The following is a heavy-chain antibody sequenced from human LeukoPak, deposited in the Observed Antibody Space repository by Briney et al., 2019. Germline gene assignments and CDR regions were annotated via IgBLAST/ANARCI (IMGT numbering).Heavy chain of an antibody. CDR2: ISAYNGNT. Sequence: VKVSCKASGYTFTSYGISWVRQAPGQGLEWMGWISAYNGNTNYAQKHQGRVTMTTDTSTSTAYMELRRLRSDDAAVYYCARAPVHYYDSSGYYTRYFDLWGRGTLVTVSA. D-gene: IGHD3-22*01. J-gene: IGHJ2*01. CDR3: ARAPVHYYDSSGYYTRYFDL. CDR1: GYTFTSYG. V-gene: IGHV1-18*01.